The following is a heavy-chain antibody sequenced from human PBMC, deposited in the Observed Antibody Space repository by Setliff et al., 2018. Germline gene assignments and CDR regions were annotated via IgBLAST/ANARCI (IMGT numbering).Heavy chain of an antibody. CDR2: INPSGGLT. J-gene: IGHJ3*02. D-gene: IGHD3-3*01. Sequence: ASVKVSCKASGYTLTNYYMHWVRQAPGQGLEWMGIINPSGGLTRYAQKFRGRVTMTRDTSTSTVYMEVIGLRSEDTVVYFCARDRFYNSWSGTSITAPHDAFDIWGQGTMVTVSS. CDR1: GYTLTNYY. CDR3: ARDRFYNSWSGTSITAPHDAFDI. V-gene: IGHV1-46*03.